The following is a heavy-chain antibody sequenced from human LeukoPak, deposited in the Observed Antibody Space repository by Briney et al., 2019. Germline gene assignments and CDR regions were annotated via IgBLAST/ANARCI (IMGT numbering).Heavy chain of an antibody. CDR3: ARATRYGPASLIYYFDY. Sequence: SETLSLTCTVSGGSISSYYWSWIRQPPGKGLEWIGYIYYSGSTNYNPSLKSRVTISVDTSKNQFSLKLSSVTAADTAVYYCARATRYGPASLIYYFDYWGQGTLVTVSS. CDR2: IYYSGST. CDR1: GGSISSYY. D-gene: IGHD4-17*01. J-gene: IGHJ4*02. V-gene: IGHV4-59*01.